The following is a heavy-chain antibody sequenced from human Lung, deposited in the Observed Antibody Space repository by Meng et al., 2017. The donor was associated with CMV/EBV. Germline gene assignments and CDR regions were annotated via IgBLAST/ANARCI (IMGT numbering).Heavy chain of an antibody. CDR2: MSHSGSS. CDR1: GDSIISANW. J-gene: IGHJ4*02. Sequence: SETLSLXCVVSGDSIISANWWSWVRQPPGKGLEWIGEMSHSGSSNYDPSLKSRVSISIDKSKNHFSLNLISVTAADTAVYYCARHMALAGSRGFDSWGPGXLVTVSS. CDR3: ARHMALAGSRGFDS. V-gene: IGHV4-4*02. D-gene: IGHD2-21*01.